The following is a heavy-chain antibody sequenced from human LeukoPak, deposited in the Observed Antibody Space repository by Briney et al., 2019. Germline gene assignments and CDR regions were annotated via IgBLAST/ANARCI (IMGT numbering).Heavy chain of an antibody. V-gene: IGHV3-53*01. J-gene: IGHJ4*02. CDR3: ARGVEPLAANTLAY. CDR1: GSTVITND. D-gene: IGHD1-14*01. CDR2: LYSDGNT. Sequence: PGGSLRLSCAAPGSTVITNDMTWVRQAPGKELEWVSVLYSDGNTKYADSVQGRFTISRDNSKKTLYLEMNSLSPDDTAVYYCARGVEPLAANTLAYWGQGTLVTVSS.